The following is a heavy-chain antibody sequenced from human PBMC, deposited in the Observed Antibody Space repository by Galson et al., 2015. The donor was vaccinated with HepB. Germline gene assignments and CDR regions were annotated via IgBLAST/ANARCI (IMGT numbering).Heavy chain of an antibody. CDR1: GFTFSSYS. J-gene: IGHJ4*02. D-gene: IGHD3-16*01. Sequence: SLRLSCAASGFTFSSYSMNWVRQAPGKGLEWVSYISSSSSTIYYADSVKGRFTISRDNAKNSLYLQMNSLRAEDTAVYYCASGASTFGGVRPFYFDYWGQGSLVTVSS. CDR2: ISSSSSTI. CDR3: ASGASTFGGVRPFYFDY. V-gene: IGHV3-48*01.